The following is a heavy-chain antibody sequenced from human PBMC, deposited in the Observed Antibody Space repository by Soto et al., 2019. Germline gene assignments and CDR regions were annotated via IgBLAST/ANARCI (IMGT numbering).Heavy chain of an antibody. D-gene: IGHD6-13*01. CDR3: ARDREQQGGYYFDY. J-gene: IGHJ4*02. CDR2: IIPILGIA. V-gene: IGHV1-69*04. CDR1: GGTCSSYT. Sequence: GASVKVSCEASGGTCSSYTISWVRQAPGQGLEWMGRIIPILGIANYAQKFQGRVTITADKSTSTAYMELSSLRSEDAAVYYCARDREQQGGYYFDYWGQGTLVTVSS.